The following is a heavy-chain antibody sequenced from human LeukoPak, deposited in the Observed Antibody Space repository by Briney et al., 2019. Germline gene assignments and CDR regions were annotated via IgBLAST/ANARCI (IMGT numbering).Heavy chain of an antibody. CDR3: ARERVGIDAFDI. Sequence: GGSLRLSCAASGFTFSSYEMNWVRQAPGKGLEWVSYISSSGSTIYYADSVKGRFTISRDNAKNSLYLQMNSLRAEDTAVYYCARERVGIDAFDIWGQGTMVTVSS. J-gene: IGHJ3*02. V-gene: IGHV3-48*03. CDR2: ISSSGSTI. D-gene: IGHD2-2*01. CDR1: GFTFSSYE.